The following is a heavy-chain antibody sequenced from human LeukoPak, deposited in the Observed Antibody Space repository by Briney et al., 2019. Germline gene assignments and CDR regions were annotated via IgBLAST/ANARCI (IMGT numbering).Heavy chain of an antibody. Sequence: SETLSLTCTVSGGSISSYYWSWIRQPPGKGLEWIGYIYYSGSTNYNPSLKSRVTISVDTSKNQFSLKLSSVTAADTAVYYCARVYSSGSRAFQHWGQGTLVTVSS. CDR2: IYYSGST. V-gene: IGHV4-59*08. J-gene: IGHJ1*01. CDR3: ARVYSSGSRAFQH. D-gene: IGHD6-19*01. CDR1: GGSISSYY.